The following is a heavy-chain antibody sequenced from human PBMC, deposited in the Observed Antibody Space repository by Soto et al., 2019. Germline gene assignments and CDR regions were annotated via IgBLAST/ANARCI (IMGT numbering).Heavy chain of an antibody. V-gene: IGHV3-11*01. Sequence: GGSLRLSCAASGFTFSDYYMSWIRQAPWKGLEWVSYISSSGSTIYYADSVKGRFTISRDNAKNSLYLQMNSLRAEDTAVYYCARASPHLNYGMDVWGQGTTVTVSS. CDR1: GFTFSDYY. CDR2: ISSSGSTI. J-gene: IGHJ6*02. CDR3: ARASPHLNYGMDV.